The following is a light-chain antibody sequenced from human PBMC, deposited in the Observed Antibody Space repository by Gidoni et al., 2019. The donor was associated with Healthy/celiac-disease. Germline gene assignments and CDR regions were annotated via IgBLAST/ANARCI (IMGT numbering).Light chain of an antibody. J-gene: IGLJ2*01. V-gene: IGLV1-40*01. CDR2: GNS. CDR3: QSYDSSLSGYVV. Sequence: QSVLTQPPSVSGAPGQRVTISCTGSSSNIGAGYDVHWYQQLPGTAPKLPIYGNSNRPSGVPDRFSGSKSGTSASLAITGLQAEDEADYYCQSYDSSLSGYVVFGGGTKLPVL. CDR1: SSNIGAGYD.